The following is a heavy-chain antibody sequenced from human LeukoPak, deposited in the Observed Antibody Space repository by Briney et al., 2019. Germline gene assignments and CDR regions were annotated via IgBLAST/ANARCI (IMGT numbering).Heavy chain of an antibody. CDR3: ARDSGWLRYHD. J-gene: IGHJ4*02. V-gene: IGHV3-23*01. CDR1: GFTFSSYA. CDR2: ISGSGGST. D-gene: IGHD5-12*01. Sequence: GGSLRLSCAASGFTFSSYAMSWVRQAPGKGLEWVSAISGSGGSTYYADSVKGRFTISRDNSKNTVYLQMDSLRAEDTALYYCARDSGWLRYHDWGQGALVTVSS.